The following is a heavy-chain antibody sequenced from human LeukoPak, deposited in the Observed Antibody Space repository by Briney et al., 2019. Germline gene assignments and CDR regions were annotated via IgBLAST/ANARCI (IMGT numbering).Heavy chain of an antibody. CDR2: INHSGST. CDR1: GGSFSGYY. Sequence: SETLSLTCAVYGGSFSGYYWSWIRQPPGKGLEWIGEINHSGSTNYNPSLKSRVTISVDTSKNQFSLKLSSVTAADTAVYYCARLTRFVSGFLNPLDSWGQGTLVTVSS. D-gene: IGHD1-26*01. V-gene: IGHV4-34*01. CDR3: ARLTRFVSGFLNPLDS. J-gene: IGHJ4*02.